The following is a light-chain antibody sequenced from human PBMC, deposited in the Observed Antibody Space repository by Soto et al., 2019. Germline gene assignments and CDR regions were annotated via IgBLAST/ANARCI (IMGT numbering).Light chain of an antibody. J-gene: IGLJ2*01. Sequence: QSALTQPASVSASPGQSITISCTGTSSDVGGYNCVSWYQQHPGKAPKLMIYDVSNWPSGASNRFSGFKSGNTASLTISGLQAEDEADYFCSSCTSSSTPVVFGGGTKLTVL. V-gene: IGLV2-14*01. CDR3: SSCTSSSTPVV. CDR2: DVS. CDR1: SSDVGGYNC.